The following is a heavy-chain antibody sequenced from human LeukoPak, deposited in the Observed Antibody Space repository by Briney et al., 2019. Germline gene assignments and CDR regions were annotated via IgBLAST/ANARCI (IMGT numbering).Heavy chain of an antibody. CDR1: GITFSSYG. CDR3: ARDQAAMVSDAFDI. V-gene: IGHV3-21*01. J-gene: IGHJ3*02. CDR2: ISSSSRYI. Sequence: GGSLRLSCAASGITFSSYGMICVPQAPGKGLEWVSTISSSSRYIYYADSVKGRFTISRDNYKNTLYLQMNSLRAQDTAVYYCARDQAAMVSDAFDIGGQGTMVTVSP. D-gene: IGHD5-18*01.